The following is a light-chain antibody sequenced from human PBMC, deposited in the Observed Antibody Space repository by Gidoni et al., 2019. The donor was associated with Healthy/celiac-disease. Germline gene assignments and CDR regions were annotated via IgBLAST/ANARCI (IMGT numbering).Light chain of an antibody. CDR3: KQSYSTLLWT. CDR1: QSISSY. CDR2: AAS. Sequence: DIQMTQSPSSLSASVGDRVTITCRASQSISSYLNWYQQKPGQAPKLLIYAASSLQSGVPSRFSGSGAGTEFTLTISSLQPEDVATYDCKQSYSTLLWTCGQGTKVEIK. J-gene: IGKJ1*01. V-gene: IGKV1-39*01.